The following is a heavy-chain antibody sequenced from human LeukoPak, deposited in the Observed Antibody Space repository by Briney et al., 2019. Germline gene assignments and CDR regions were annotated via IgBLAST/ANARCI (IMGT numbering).Heavy chain of an antibody. V-gene: IGHV3-11*01. J-gene: IGHJ5*02. Sequence: GGSLRLSCAASGFTFSDYYMSWIRQAPGKGLEWVSYISSSGSTIYYADSVKGRFTISRDNAKNSLYLQMNSLRAEDTAVYYCARARYGSNSNNWFDPWGQGTLVTVSS. CDR2: ISSSGSTI. CDR3: ARARYGSNSNNWFDP. CDR1: GFTFSDYY. D-gene: IGHD4-23*01.